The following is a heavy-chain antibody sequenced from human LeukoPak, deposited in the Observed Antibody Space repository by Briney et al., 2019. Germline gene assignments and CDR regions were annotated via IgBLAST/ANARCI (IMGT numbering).Heavy chain of an antibody. D-gene: IGHD2-2*01. V-gene: IGHV4-34*01. CDR3: ARGGSGSTSPMDV. J-gene: IGHJ6*03. CDR1: GVSFSGYY. CDR2: INHSGSN. Sequence: SETLSLTCAVYGVSFSGYYWSWVRQPPGKGLEWLGEINHSGSNNYNPSLKSRVTISVDTSKNQFSLKLSSVTAADTAVYYCARGGSGSTSPMDVWGKGTTVTVSS.